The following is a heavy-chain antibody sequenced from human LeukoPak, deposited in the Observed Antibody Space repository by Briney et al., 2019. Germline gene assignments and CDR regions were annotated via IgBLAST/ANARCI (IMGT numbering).Heavy chain of an antibody. CDR2: ISSSSTI. CDR1: GFTFSSYA. CDR3: ARGPTSTGEQQLVPFDP. Sequence: GGSLRLSCAASGFTFSSYAMNWVRQAPGKGLEWVSYISSSSTIYYADSVKGRFTISRDNAKNSLYLQMNSLRDEDTAVYYCARGPTSTGEQQLVPFDPWGQGTLVTVSS. D-gene: IGHD6-13*01. V-gene: IGHV3-48*02. J-gene: IGHJ5*02.